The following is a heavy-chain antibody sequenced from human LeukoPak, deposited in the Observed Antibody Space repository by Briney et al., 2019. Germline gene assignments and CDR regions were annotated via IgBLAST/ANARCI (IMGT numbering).Heavy chain of an antibody. D-gene: IGHD3-3*01. J-gene: IGHJ4*03. CDR2: IKQDGSEE. V-gene: IGHV3-7*01. Sequence: GGSLRLSCAVSGVNFSSYWMSWVRQAPGKGLEWVANIKQDGSEEYYVDSVKGRFTISTDNAKNSLYLQMNSLRAEDTAVYYCARDAYYDFWSGYTRYFDYWGKGTTVTVSS. CDR3: ARDAYYDFWSGYTRYFDY. CDR1: GVNFSSYW.